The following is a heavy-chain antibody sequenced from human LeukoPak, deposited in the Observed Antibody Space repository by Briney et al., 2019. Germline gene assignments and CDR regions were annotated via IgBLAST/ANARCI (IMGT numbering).Heavy chain of an antibody. Sequence: GESLKISCKGSGYSFSSYWIVWVRQMPGKGLEWMGIIYPGDSDIKYSPSFQGHVTISADKSISTAYLQWSSLKASDTAMYYRARLEKLISAKRVWFDPWGQGTLVTVSS. J-gene: IGHJ5*02. CDR2: IYPGDSDI. CDR3: ARLEKLISAKRVWFDP. D-gene: IGHD2-15*01. V-gene: IGHV5-51*01. CDR1: GYSFSSYW.